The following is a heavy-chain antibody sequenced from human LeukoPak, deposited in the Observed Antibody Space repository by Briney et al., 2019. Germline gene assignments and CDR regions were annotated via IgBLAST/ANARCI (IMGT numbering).Heavy chain of an antibody. CDR3: ARGEVLTGYYRYYYYGVDV. D-gene: IGHD3-9*01. CDR1: GFTFSSYW. Sequence: GGSLRLSCAASGFTFSSYWMHWVRQAPGKGLVWVSRINSDGSSTSYADSVKGRFTISRDSAKNTLYLQMNSLRAEDTAVYYCARGEVLTGYYRYYYYGVDVWGQGTTVTVSS. J-gene: IGHJ6*02. CDR2: INSDGSST. V-gene: IGHV3-74*01.